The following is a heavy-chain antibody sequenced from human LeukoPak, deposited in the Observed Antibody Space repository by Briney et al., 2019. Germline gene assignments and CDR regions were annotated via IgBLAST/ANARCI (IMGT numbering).Heavy chain of an antibody. D-gene: IGHD4-17*01. J-gene: IGHJ4*02. CDR3: ARERDYGDRLFDY. CDR2: IYYSGST. V-gene: IGHV4-31*03. CDR1: GGSISSGSYH. Sequence: SQTLSLTCIVSGGSISSGSYHWTWIRQHPGLGLESIGYIYYSGSTYYNPSLKSRVTISVDTSKNQFSLKLSSVTAADTAVYYCARERDYGDRLFDYWGQGTLVTVSS.